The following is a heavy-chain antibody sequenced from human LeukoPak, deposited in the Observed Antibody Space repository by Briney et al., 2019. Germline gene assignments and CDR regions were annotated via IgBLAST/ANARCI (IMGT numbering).Heavy chain of an antibody. CDR1: GFTFSSYA. CDR2: ILESGSAT. V-gene: IGHV3-23*01. CDR3: AKDGATAGPPGEYFQH. D-gene: IGHD1-26*01. J-gene: IGHJ1*01. Sequence: GGSLRLSCAASGFTFSSYAMTWVRQAPGKGLEWVSAILESGSATYYADSVKGRFTISRDNSKNTLYLQMNSLRAEDTAVYYCAKDGATAGPPGEYFQHWGQGTLVTVSS.